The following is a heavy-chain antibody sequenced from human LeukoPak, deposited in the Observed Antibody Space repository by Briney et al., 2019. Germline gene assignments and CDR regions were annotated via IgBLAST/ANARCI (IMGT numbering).Heavy chain of an antibody. V-gene: IGHV3-23*01. CDR3: AKDLAAAGTSGAHDAFDI. J-gene: IGHJ3*02. CDR2: ISGSALST. D-gene: IGHD6-13*01. Sequence: QTGGSLRLSCAASGFTFTNYGMTWVRQAPGKGLEWVSSISGSALSTYYADSVKGRFTISRDNSKNTLYLQMNSLRAEDTAVYYCAKDLAAAGTSGAHDAFDIWGQGTMVTVSS. CDR1: GFTFTNYG.